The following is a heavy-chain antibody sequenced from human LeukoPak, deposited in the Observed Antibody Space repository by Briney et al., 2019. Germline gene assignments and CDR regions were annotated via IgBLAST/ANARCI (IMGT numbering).Heavy chain of an antibody. CDR3: ARDKVATPYYYYMDV. CDR1: GFTFSSYS. CDR2: ISSIDGST. J-gene: IGHJ6*03. Sequence: PGGSLRLSCAASGFTFSSYSMNWVRQAPGKGLEWVSGISSIDGSTYYADSVKGRFTVSRDNSKNTLYLQMNSLRAEDTAVYYCARDKVATPYYYYMDVWGKGTTVTVSS. V-gene: IGHV3-23*01. D-gene: IGHD5-12*01.